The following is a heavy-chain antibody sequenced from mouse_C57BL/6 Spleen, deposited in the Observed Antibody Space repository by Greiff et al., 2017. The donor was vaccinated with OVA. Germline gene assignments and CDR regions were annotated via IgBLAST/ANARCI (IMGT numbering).Heavy chain of an antibody. CDR2: IHPNSGST. CDR3: ARSRCYYVDD. V-gene: IGHV1-64*01. J-gene: IGHJ2*01. Sequence: QVQLKQPGAELVKPGASVKLSCKASGYTFTSYWMHWVKQRPGQGLEWIGMIHPNSGSTNYNEKFKSKATLTVDKSSSTAYMQLSSLTSEDSAVYYCARSRCYYVDDWGKGTTLTVSS. CDR1: GYTFTSYW.